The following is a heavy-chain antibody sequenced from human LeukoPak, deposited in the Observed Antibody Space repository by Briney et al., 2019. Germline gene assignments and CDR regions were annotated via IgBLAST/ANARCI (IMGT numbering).Heavy chain of an antibody. CDR2: ISGASSDNYI. Sequence: GGSLRPSCVASGFSFGVYSMNWVRQAPGKGLEWVSTISGASSDNYIDYADSVKGRFTISRDNAKKSVFLEMNGLRDDDTAVYYCTREGGVGPWGKGTLVSVSS. J-gene: IGHJ5*02. CDR3: TREGGVGP. CDR1: GFSFGVYS. V-gene: IGHV3-21*01. D-gene: IGHD3-16*01.